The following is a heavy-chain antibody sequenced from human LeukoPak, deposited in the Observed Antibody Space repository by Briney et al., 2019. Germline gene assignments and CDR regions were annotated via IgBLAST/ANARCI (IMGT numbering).Heavy chain of an antibody. V-gene: IGHV3-30*02. CDR2: IRYDGSNK. CDR3: AKDEEVSIVPDAFDI. D-gene: IGHD2-2*01. CDR1: GFTFSSYG. J-gene: IGHJ3*02. Sequence: GGSLRLSCAASGFTFSSYGMHWVRQAPGKGLEWVAFIRYDGSNKYYADSVKGRFTISRDNSKNTLYLQMNSPRAEDTAVYYCAKDEEVSIVPDAFDIWGQGTMVTVSS.